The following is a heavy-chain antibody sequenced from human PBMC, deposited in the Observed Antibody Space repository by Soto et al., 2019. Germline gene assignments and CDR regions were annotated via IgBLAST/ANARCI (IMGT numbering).Heavy chain of an antibody. CDR1: GFPFSSYW. D-gene: IGHD2-2*01. V-gene: IGHV3-74*01. J-gene: IGHJ4*02. CDR3: TRRGCSTTGCYFN. CDR2: INGDGSSI. Sequence: GGSLRLSCAASGFPFSSYWMHWVRQAPGKGLVWVSRINGDGSSINYADSVKGRFTISRDNAKNTLYLQMNSLRAEDAAVYYCTRRGCSTTGCYFNWGRGTLVTAPQ.